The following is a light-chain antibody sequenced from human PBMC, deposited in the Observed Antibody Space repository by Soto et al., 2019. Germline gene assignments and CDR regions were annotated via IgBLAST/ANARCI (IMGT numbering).Light chain of an antibody. Sequence: QSVLTQPPAVSAAPGQKLTISCAGTTSNIGDNYVSWYQQVPGAAPKLLMYDNDKRPSGIPDRFSGSKSGTSATLGITGLQTGDEADYYCGTWDSSLSAVVFGGGPKLTVL. J-gene: IGLJ2*01. CDR2: DND. CDR3: GTWDSSLSAVV. CDR1: TSNIGDNY. V-gene: IGLV1-51*01.